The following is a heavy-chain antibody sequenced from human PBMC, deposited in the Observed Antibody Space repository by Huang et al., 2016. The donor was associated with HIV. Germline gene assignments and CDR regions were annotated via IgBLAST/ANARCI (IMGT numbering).Heavy chain of an antibody. D-gene: IGHD3-3*01. V-gene: IGHV4-34*02. CDR2: VNDSGAT. CDR1: GGSFTGNY. Sequence: QMQLQQRGAGRLKPSKTLSLTCGVCGGSFTGNYLTWIRQAPGKGREWIGEVNDSGATNYNPSLNGRVTISLDKSKRELSLNLRSVTAADTAVYYCARQWTILEWLLGLDVWGQGTTVIVSS. J-gene: IGHJ6*02. CDR3: ARQWTILEWLLGLDV.